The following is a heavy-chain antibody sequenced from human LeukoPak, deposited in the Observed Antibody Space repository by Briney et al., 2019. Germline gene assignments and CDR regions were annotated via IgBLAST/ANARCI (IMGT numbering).Heavy chain of an antibody. CDR1: GGSISSNY. J-gene: IGHJ4*02. Sequence: SETLSLTCTLSGGSISSNYWTWIRQPPGKGLEWIGYIYNSGSTNYNPSLKSRVTISVDTSKNQFSLKLSSVTAADTAVYYCAQIRPSTYYHSSNSFDYWGQRTVVPVSS. CDR3: AQIRPSTYYHSSNSFDY. V-gene: IGHV4-59*08. D-gene: IGHD3-22*01. CDR2: IYNSGST.